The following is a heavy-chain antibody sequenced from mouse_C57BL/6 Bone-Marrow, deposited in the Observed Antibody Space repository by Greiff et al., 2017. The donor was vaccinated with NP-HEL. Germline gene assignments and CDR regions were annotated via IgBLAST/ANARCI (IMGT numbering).Heavy chain of an antibody. J-gene: IGHJ4*01. CDR1: GYSFTDYN. Sequence: EVQLQQSGPELVKPGASVKISCKASGYSFTDYNMNWVKQSYGKSLEWIGVINPNYGTTSYNQKFKGKATLTVDQSSSTAYMQLNSLTSEDSAVYYCARNNYGSNYYAMDYWGQGTSVTVSS. D-gene: IGHD1-1*01. CDR2: INPNYGTT. CDR3: ARNNYGSNYYAMDY. V-gene: IGHV1-39*01.